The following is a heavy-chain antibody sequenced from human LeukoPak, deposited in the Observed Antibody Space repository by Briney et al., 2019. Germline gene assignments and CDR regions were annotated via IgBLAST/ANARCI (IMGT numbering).Heavy chain of an antibody. V-gene: IGHV4-34*01. Sequence: SETLSLTCAVYGGSFSGYYWSWIRQPPGKGLEWIGEINHSGGTNYNPSLKSRVTISVDTSKNQFSLKLSSVTAADTAEYYCARPNYDILTGYFDYWGQGTLVTVSS. CDR2: INHSGGT. CDR1: GGSFSGYY. J-gene: IGHJ4*02. D-gene: IGHD3-9*01. CDR3: ARPNYDILTGYFDY.